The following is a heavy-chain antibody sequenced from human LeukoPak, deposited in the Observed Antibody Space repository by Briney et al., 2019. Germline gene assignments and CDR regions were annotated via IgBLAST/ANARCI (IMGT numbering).Heavy chain of an antibody. CDR3: ARDLGASTDY. CDR2: IYSGGSS. CDR1: GFTVSSNY. J-gene: IGHJ4*02. Sequence: AGGSLRLSCAASGFTVSSNYMSWVRQAPGKGLEWVSVIYSGGSSSSADSVKGRFTISRDNSKNTVYLHMNSLRAEDTALYYCARDLGASTDYWGQGTLVTVSS. V-gene: IGHV3-66*01. D-gene: IGHD1-26*01.